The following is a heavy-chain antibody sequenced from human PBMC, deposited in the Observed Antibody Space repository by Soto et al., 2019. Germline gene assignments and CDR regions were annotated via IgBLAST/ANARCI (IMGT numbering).Heavy chain of an antibody. CDR1: GFTFDDYG. J-gene: IGHJ4*02. CDR2: ISWESGSI. CDR3: AKARGGIDY. Sequence: EVQLVESGGGLVQPGRSLRLSCVGSGFTFDDYGMHWVRQAPGKGLEWVSGISWESGSIGYAASVKGRFTISRDNAKNAHYLQMKSLRTEDTALYYCAKARGGIDYWGQGTLVTVSS. V-gene: IGHV3-9*01. D-gene: IGHD3-16*01.